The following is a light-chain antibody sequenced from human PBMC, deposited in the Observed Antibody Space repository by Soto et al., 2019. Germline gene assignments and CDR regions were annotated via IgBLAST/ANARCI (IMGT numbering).Light chain of an antibody. CDR1: QSVSSN. J-gene: IGKJ4*01. CDR3: QQRSNWPPLT. Sequence: EIVMTQSPANLSVSPGERATLSCRASQSVSSNLAWYQQKPGQAXRLLIYSASTRATGIPARFSGSGSGTDFTLTISSLEPEDFAVYYGQQRSNWPPLTFGGGTKVDIK. V-gene: IGKV3-15*01. CDR2: SAS.